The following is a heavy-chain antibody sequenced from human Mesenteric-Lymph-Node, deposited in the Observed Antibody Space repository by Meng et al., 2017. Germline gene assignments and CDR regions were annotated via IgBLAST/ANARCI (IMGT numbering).Heavy chain of an antibody. CDR3: ARAYDSSGYYFYY. D-gene: IGHD3-22*01. Sequence: GGSLRLSCVASGFIFDDYAMHWVRQTPGKGLEWVSGISWNSGDVGYADSVKGRFTISRDNNKNSLYLQMNSLRAEDTAVYYCARAYDSSGYYFYYWGQGTLVTVSS. CDR2: ISWNSGDV. J-gene: IGHJ4*02. CDR1: GFIFDDYA. V-gene: IGHV3-9*01.